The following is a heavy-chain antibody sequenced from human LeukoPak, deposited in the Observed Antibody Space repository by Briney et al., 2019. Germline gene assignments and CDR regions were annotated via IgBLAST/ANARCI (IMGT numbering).Heavy chain of an antibody. Sequence: ASVRVSCKASGYTFTSYAMNWVRQAPGQGLEWMGWINTNTGNPTYAQGFTGRFVFSLDTSVSTAYLQISSLKAEDTAVYYCARARPIPSRSSWTKHTEYYFDYWGQGTLVTVSS. J-gene: IGHJ4*02. CDR2: INTNTGNP. CDR1: GYTFTSYA. V-gene: IGHV7-4-1*02. D-gene: IGHD6-13*01. CDR3: ARARPIPSRSSWTKHTEYYFDY.